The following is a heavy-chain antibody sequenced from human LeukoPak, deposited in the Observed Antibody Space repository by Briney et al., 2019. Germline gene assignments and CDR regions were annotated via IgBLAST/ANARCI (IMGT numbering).Heavy chain of an antibody. CDR3: ARDGVVPAAISDAFDI. CDR1: GFTFSSYA. Sequence: SGGSLRLCCAAAGFTFSSYAMHWVHQAPGKGLEWVAVISYDGSNKYYADSVKGRFTISRDNSKNTLYLQMNSLRAEDTAVYYCARDGVVPAAISDAFDIWGQGTMVTVSS. CDR2: ISYDGSNK. J-gene: IGHJ3*02. V-gene: IGHV3-30-3*01. D-gene: IGHD2-2*02.